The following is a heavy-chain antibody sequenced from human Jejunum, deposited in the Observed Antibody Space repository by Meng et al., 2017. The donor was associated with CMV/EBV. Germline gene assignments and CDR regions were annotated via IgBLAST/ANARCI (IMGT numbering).Heavy chain of an antibody. CDR1: GYSFMDYY. CDR2: INPKTGGT. Sequence: VQLVQSGAEVKKTGASVKVSCKAFGYSFMDYYMNWVRQAPGQGLEWMGXINPKTGGTDYAQKFQGRVTLTRDTSITTVYMELSNLKSDDSAVYYCSSAPGDYWGQGTLVTVSS. D-gene: IGHD1-14*01. V-gene: IGHV1-2*02. CDR3: SSAPGDY. J-gene: IGHJ4*02.